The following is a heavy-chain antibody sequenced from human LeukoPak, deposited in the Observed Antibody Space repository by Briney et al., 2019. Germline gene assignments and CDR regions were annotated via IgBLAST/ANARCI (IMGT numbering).Heavy chain of an antibody. V-gene: IGHV4-4*07. Sequence: SETLSLTCTVSGGSISSYYWSWIRQPAGKGLEWIGRIYTSGSNNYNPSLKSRVTISVDTSKNQFSLKLSSVTAADTAVYYCARVSSEVAAGGWFDPWGQGTLVTVSS. CDR2: IYTSGSN. J-gene: IGHJ5*02. CDR3: ARVSSEVAAGGWFDP. D-gene: IGHD2-15*01. CDR1: GGSISSYY.